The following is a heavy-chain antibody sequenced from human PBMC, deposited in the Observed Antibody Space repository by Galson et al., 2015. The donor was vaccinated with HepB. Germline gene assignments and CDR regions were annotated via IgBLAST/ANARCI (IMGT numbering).Heavy chain of an antibody. J-gene: IGHJ4*02. CDR3: AKDRHTVTVGFEVDY. D-gene: IGHD4-17*01. Sequence: SLRLSCAASGFTFSSYGMHWVRQAPGKGLEWVAVISYDGSNKYYADSVKGRFTISRDNSKNTLHLQMNSLRTEDTAVYYCAKDRHTVTVGFEVDYWGQGTLVTVSS. CDR2: ISYDGSNK. V-gene: IGHV3-30*18. CDR1: GFTFSSYG.